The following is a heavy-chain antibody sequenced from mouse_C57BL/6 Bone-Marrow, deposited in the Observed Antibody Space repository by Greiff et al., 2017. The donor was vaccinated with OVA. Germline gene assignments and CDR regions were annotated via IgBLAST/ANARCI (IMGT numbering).Heavy chain of an antibody. D-gene: IGHD2-4*01. V-gene: IGHV14-2*01. CDR2: IDPEDGET. CDR1: GFNIKDYY. J-gene: IGHJ4*01. Sequence: EVQLQQFGAELVKPGASVKLSCTASGFNIKDYYMHWVKQRTEQGLEWIGRIDPEDGETKYAPKFQGKATITADTSSNTAYLQLSSLTSEDTAVYYCARRRFYDYDVDYYAMDYWGQGTSVTVSS. CDR3: ARRRFYDYDVDYYAMDY.